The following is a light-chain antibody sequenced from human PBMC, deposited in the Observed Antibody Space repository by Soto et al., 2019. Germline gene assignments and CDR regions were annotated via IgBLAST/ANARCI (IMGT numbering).Light chain of an antibody. CDR2: EVS. CDR1: SSDVGGYNY. Sequence: QSALTQPASVSGSPGQSITISCTGTSSDVGGYNYVSWYQQHPGKAPNLMIYEVSNRPSGVSNRFSGSKSDNTASLTISGLQAEDEADYYCSSYTSSSTLVFGTGTKLTVL. J-gene: IGLJ1*01. CDR3: SSYTSSSTLV. V-gene: IGLV2-14*01.